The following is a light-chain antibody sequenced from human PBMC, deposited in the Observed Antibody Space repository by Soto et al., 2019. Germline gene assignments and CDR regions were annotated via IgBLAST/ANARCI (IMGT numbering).Light chain of an antibody. V-gene: IGKV3-11*01. J-gene: IGKJ5*01. CDR2: DAS. CDR1: QSVSDY. CDR3: QQYNNWPPNIT. Sequence: EVVLTQSPASLSLSPGDRATLSCRADQSVSDYLAWYQQKPGQPPRLLFFDASSRATGVPHRFSAGGSGTDFTLIISSLQPEDFAVYYCQQYNNWPPNITFGQGTRLEIK.